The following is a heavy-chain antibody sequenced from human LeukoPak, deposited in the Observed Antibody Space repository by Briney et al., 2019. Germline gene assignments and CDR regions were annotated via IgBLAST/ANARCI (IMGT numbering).Heavy chain of an antibody. Sequence: GEALQISCNGSGYSFISYWIGWVRQMPGKGLEWMGIIYPGDSDTRYSPSFQGQVTISADKSISTAYLQWSSLKASDTAMYYCARPRPKAFDYWGQGTLVTVSS. CDR3: ARPRPKAFDY. CDR1: GYSFISYW. D-gene: IGHD3-3*02. V-gene: IGHV5-51*01. J-gene: IGHJ4*02. CDR2: IYPGDSDT.